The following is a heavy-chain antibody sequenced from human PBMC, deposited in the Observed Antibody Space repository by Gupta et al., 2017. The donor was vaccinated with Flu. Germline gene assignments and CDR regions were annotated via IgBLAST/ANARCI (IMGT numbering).Heavy chain of an antibody. Sequence: EVQVVESGGGLVQPGGSLRLSCAASGFSFSSYWMHWVRQAPGKGLVWVARISGDGSTITYADSVKGRFNISRDNAKNTLSLQRNSLRAEDTAVYYCAGSMGGSGKGNWFDPWGQGTLVTVSS. V-gene: IGHV3-74*03. CDR2: ISGDGSTI. D-gene: IGHD1-26*01. CDR3: AGSMGGSGKGNWFDP. CDR1: GFSFSSYW. J-gene: IGHJ5*02.